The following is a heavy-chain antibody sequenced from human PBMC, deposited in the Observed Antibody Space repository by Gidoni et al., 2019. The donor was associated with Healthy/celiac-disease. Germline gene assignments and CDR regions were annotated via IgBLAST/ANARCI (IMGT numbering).Heavy chain of an antibody. Sequence: LQLPESGPGLVKPSETLSLTCTVPGGSISSSSYYWGWIRQPPGKGLEWIGSIYYSGSTYYNPSLKSRVTISVDTSKNQFSLKLSSVTAADTAVYYCARDYSGCDHFDYWGQGTLVTVSS. CDR3: ARDYSGCDHFDY. CDR2: IYYSGST. D-gene: IGHD5-12*01. J-gene: IGHJ4*02. CDR1: GGSISSSSYY. V-gene: IGHV4-39*07.